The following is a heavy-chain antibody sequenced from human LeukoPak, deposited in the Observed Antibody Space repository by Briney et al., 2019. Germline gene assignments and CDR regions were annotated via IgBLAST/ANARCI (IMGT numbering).Heavy chain of an antibody. CDR1: GGSISSYY. D-gene: IGHD3-10*01. Sequence: SETLSLTCTVSGGSISSYYWSCIRQPPGNGLEWIGYIYYSGSTNYNRSLKSRVTISVDTSKNQFSLKLNSVTAAYTAVYYCARLNSGRVDYWGQGTLVTVSS. J-gene: IGHJ4*02. CDR2: IYYSGST. V-gene: IGHV4-59*08. CDR3: ARLNSGRVDY.